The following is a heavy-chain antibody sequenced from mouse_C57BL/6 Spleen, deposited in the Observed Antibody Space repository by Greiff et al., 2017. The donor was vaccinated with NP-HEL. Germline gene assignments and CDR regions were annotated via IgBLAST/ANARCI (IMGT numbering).Heavy chain of an antibody. Sequence: VQLQQSGAELVRPGASVKLSCTAPGFNIKDDYMHWVKQRPEQGLEWIGWIDPENGDTEYASKFQGKATITADTSSNTAYLQLSSLTSEDTAVYYCTTEHDYTWFAYWGQGTLVTVSA. CDR1: GFNIKDDY. CDR3: TTEHDYTWFAY. CDR2: IDPENGDT. J-gene: IGHJ3*01. V-gene: IGHV14-4*01. D-gene: IGHD2-4*01.